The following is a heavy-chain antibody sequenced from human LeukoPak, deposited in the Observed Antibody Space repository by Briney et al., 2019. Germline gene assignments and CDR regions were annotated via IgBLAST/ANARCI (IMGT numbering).Heavy chain of an antibody. CDR2: VYHSGST. CDR1: GASISSDY. CDR3: ARAGNYYYSSGCYSHFDY. Sequence: PSETLSLTCTVSGASISSDYWNWIRQPPGKGLEWIGHVYHSGSTNYNPSLKSRVTISVDTSKNQFSLKLSSVTAADTAVYYCARAGNYYYSSGCYSHFDYWGQGTLVTVSS. D-gene: IGHD3-22*01. J-gene: IGHJ4*02. V-gene: IGHV4-59*01.